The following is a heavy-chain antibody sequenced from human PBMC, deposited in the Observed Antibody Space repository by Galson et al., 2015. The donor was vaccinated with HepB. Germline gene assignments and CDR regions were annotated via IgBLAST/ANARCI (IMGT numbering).Heavy chain of an antibody. J-gene: IGHJ5*02. D-gene: IGHD2-2*01. V-gene: IGHV2-5*02. CDR1: GFSLRSSGVG. CDR2: IYWDDDE. CDR3: AHSRYCSTTSCHKQKTWLDP. Sequence: PALVKPTQPLTLTCSFSGFSLRSSGVGVGWLRPPPGKALECLAIIYWDDDERYSPFLKSRLTITKDTSKNEVVLTLSNVDPVDTGTYYCAHSRYCSTTSCHKQKTWLDPWGQGTLVTVSS.